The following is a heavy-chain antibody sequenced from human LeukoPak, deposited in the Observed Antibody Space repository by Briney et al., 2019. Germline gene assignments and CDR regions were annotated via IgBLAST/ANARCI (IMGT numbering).Heavy chain of an antibody. CDR1: GFTVSSDY. J-gene: IGHJ4*02. CDR2: ISGSSSYI. Sequence: GESLRLSCAASGFTVSSDYMNWVRQAPGKGLEWVSSISGSSSYIYYADSVKGRFTISRDNAKNSLYLQMNSLRAEDTAVYYCARDREGYYDSSGYYERFDYWGQGTLVTVSS. V-gene: IGHV3-21*01. CDR3: ARDREGYYDSSGYYERFDY. D-gene: IGHD3-22*01.